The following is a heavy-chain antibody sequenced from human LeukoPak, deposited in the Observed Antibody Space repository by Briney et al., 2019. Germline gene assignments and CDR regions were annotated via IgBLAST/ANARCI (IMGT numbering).Heavy chain of an antibody. J-gene: IGHJ4*02. Sequence: SETLSLTCTVSGGSISSYYWSWIRQPAGKGLEWIGRIYTSGSTNYNPSLKSRVTISVDTSKNQFSLKLSSVTAADTAVYYCARGVFLRIAAAVPWYFDYWGQGTLVTVSS. V-gene: IGHV4-4*07. CDR3: ARGVFLRIAAAVPWYFDY. D-gene: IGHD6-13*01. CDR1: GGSISSYY. CDR2: IYTSGST.